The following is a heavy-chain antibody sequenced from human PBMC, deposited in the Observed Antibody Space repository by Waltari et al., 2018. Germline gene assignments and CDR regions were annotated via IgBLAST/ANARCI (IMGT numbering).Heavy chain of an antibody. Sequence: QVQLVQSGAEVKKPGASVKVSCKASGYTFTSYDINWVRQATGQGLEWMGGMNPNSGNTGDAQKFQGRVTMTRNTSISTAYMELSSLRSEDTAVYYCARLPPGYSSSWYTDWGQGTLVTVSS. CDR1: GYTFTSYD. V-gene: IGHV1-8*01. CDR2: MNPNSGNT. J-gene: IGHJ4*02. D-gene: IGHD6-13*01. CDR3: ARLPPGYSSSWYTD.